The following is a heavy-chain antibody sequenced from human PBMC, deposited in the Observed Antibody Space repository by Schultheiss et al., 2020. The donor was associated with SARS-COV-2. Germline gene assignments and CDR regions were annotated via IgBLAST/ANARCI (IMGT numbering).Heavy chain of an antibody. CDR1: GFTFDNYA. Sequence: GGSLRLSCAASGFTFDNYAMDWVRQAPGKGLEWVSFIRGDGDSTFYADSVKGRFTISRDNSKNTLYLQMNSLRAEDTAVYYCAKGDGDRVVLVAVDYWGQGTLVTVSS. V-gene: IGHV3-23*01. J-gene: IGHJ4*02. CDR2: IRGDGDST. CDR3: AKGDGDRVVLVAVDY. D-gene: IGHD2-15*01.